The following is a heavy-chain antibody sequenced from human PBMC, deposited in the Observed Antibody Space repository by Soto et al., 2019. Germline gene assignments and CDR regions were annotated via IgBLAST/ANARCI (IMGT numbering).Heavy chain of an antibody. CDR3: ARDSAAAGNVDGMDV. Sequence: GSLRLSFAASGFTFSSYSMNWVRQAPGKGLEWVSSISSSSSYIYYADSVKGRFTISRDNAKNSLYLQMNSLRAEDTAVYYCARDSAAAGNVDGMDVWGQGTTVTVSS. D-gene: IGHD6-13*01. J-gene: IGHJ6*02. CDR1: GFTFSSYS. CDR2: ISSSSSYI. V-gene: IGHV3-21*01.